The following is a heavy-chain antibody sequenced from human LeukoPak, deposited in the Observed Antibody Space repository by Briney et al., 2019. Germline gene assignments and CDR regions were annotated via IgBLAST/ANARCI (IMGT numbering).Heavy chain of an antibody. CDR1: GYIFATYF. J-gene: IGHJ5*02. CDR2: INPSDGIT. V-gene: IGHV1-46*01. CDR3: ARANDNYSSYYAFDP. Sequence: ASVQVSCKASGYIFATYFIHWVRQAPGQGLEWMAIINPSDGITSYAQNFQGRVTMARDTSTSTVYMELSSLRSEDTAVYYCARANDNYSSYYAFDPWGQGTLVTVSS. D-gene: IGHD6-6*01.